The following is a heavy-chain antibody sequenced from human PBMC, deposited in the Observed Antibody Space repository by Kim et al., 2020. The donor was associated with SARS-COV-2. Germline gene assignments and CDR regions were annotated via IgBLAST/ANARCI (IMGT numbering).Heavy chain of an antibody. D-gene: IGHD3-16*01. CDR3: ARAEEGDYYYGMDV. J-gene: IGHJ6*02. Sequence: AQEFQGRVTITADESTSTAYMGLRSLRSGDTAVYYCARAEEGDYYYGMDVWGQGTTVTVSS. V-gene: IGHV1-69*01.